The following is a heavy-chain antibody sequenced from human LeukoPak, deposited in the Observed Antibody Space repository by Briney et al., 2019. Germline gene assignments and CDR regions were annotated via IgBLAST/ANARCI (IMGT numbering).Heavy chain of an antibody. CDR3: ARHPKGSYDF. V-gene: IGHV4-39*01. Sequence: SETLSLTCTVSGGSISSSSYHWGWIRQPPGKGLEWIGTIYYSGSTYYNPSLKSRIAISVDTSKNQFSLKLSSVTAADTAVYYCARHPKGSYDFWGQGTLVTVSS. J-gene: IGHJ4*02. CDR2: IYYSGST. CDR1: GGSISSSSYH. D-gene: IGHD3-3*01.